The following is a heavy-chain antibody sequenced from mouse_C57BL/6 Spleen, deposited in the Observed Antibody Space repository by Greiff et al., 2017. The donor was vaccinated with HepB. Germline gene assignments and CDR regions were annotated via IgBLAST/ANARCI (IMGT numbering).Heavy chain of an antibody. CDR3: AYYYGSSYELEFAY. Sequence: EVQLQQSGPELVKPGASVKISCKASGYTFTDYYMNWVKQSHGKSLEWIGDINPNNGGTSYNQKFKGKATLTVDKSSSTAYMELRSLTSEDSAVYYCAYYYGSSYELEFAYWGQGTLVTVSA. J-gene: IGHJ3*01. CDR2: INPNNGGT. D-gene: IGHD1-1*01. V-gene: IGHV1-26*01. CDR1: GYTFTDYY.